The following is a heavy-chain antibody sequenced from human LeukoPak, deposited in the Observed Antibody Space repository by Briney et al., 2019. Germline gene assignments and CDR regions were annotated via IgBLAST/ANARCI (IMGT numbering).Heavy chain of an antibody. CDR1: GGSFSGYY. V-gene: IGHV4-34*01. D-gene: IGHD5-12*01. CDR3: ARGARTPSGYGSRTAGRANWFDP. Sequence: SETLSLTCAVHGGSFSGYYWSWIRQPPGKGLEWIGEINHSGSTNYNPSLKSRVTISVDTSKNQFSLKLSSVTAADTAVYYCARGARTPSGYGSRTAGRANWFDPWGQGTLVTVSS. J-gene: IGHJ5*02. CDR2: INHSGST.